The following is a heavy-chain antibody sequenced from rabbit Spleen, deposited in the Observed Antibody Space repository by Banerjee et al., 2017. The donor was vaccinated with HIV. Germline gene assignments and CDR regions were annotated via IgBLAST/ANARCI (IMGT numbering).Heavy chain of an antibody. CDR1: GVSFSFNSY. V-gene: IGHV1S40*01. Sequence: QSLEESGGDLVKPGASLTLTCTASGVSFSFNSYMCWVRQAPGKGLEWIGYIEPIFGNTYYANWVNGRFTISSHNAQNTLYLQLNSLTAADTATYFCARGFYTYDDYADFYGYYFNLWGQGTLVTVS. D-gene: IGHD2-1*01. CDR3: ARGFYTYDDYADFYGYYFNL. J-gene: IGHJ4*01. CDR2: IEPIFGNT.